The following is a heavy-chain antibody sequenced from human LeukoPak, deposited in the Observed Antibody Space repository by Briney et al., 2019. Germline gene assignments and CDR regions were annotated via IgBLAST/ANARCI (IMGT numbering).Heavy chain of an antibody. CDR3: ARDLLNEGNHLDY. CDR1: GGSISSGDYY. Sequence: SETLSLTCTVSGGSISSGDYYWSWIRQPPGTGLEWIGYIYYSGSTYYNPSLKSRVTISVDTSKNQFSLKLSSVTAADTAVYYCARDLLNEGNHLDYWGQETLVTVSS. J-gene: IGHJ4*02. CDR2: IYYSGST. D-gene: IGHD4-23*01. V-gene: IGHV4-30-4*01.